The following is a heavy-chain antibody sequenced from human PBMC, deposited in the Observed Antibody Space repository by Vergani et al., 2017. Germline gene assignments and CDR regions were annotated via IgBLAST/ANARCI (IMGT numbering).Heavy chain of an antibody. J-gene: IGHJ3*02. V-gene: IGHV4-31*01. Sequence: QVQLPESGPGLVKPSQPLSLTCTVSGGSLSSGGYYWSWIRQHPGKGLEWIGYIYYSGNTYYNPSLKSLVTISVDTSKNQFSLKLSSVTAADTAVYYCARVTRRYDILTGYYGDAFDIWGQGTMVTVSS. CDR3: ARVTRRYDILTGYYGDAFDI. CDR1: GGSLSSGGYY. D-gene: IGHD3-9*01. CDR2: IYYSGNT.